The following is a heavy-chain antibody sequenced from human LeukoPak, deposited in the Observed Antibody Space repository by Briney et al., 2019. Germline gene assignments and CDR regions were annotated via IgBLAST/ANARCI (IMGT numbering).Heavy chain of an antibody. V-gene: IGHV4-34*01. CDR2: INHSGST. CDR3: ARGRADYGGNSDY. D-gene: IGHD4-17*01. Sequence: PSETLSLTCAVYGGSFSGYYWSWIRQPPGKGLEWIGEINHSGSTNYNPSLKSRVTISVDTSKNQFSLKLSSVTAADTAVYYCARGRADYGGNSDYWGQGTLVTVSS. CDR1: GGSFSGYY. J-gene: IGHJ4*02.